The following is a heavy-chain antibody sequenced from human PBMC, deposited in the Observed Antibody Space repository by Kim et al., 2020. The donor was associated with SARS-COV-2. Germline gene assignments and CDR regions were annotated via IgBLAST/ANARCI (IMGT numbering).Heavy chain of an antibody. D-gene: IGHD4-17*01. Sequence: GGSLRLSCAASGFTFSSYWMSWVRQAPGKGLEWVANIKQDGSEKYYVDSVKGRFTISRDNAKNSLYLQMNSLRAEDTAVYYCARTYGDYEFEGQWFDPWGQGTLVTVSS. CDR1: GFTFSSYW. V-gene: IGHV3-7*03. CDR3: ARTYGDYEFEGQWFDP. CDR2: IKQDGSEK. J-gene: IGHJ5*02.